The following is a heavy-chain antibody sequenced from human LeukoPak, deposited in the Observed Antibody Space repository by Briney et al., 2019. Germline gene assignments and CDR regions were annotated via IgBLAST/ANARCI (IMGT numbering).Heavy chain of an antibody. D-gene: IGHD2-2*01. CDR3: ARGRRCSSTSCSVPYYYYYMDV. V-gene: IGHV4-34*01. CDR1: GGSFSGYY. Sequence: SETLSLTCAVYGGSFSGYYWSWIRQPPGKGLEWIGEINHSGSTNYNPSLKTRVTISVDTSKNQFSLKLSSVTAADTAVYYCARGRRCSSTSCSVPYYYYYMDVWGKGTTVTVSS. CDR2: INHSGST. J-gene: IGHJ6*03.